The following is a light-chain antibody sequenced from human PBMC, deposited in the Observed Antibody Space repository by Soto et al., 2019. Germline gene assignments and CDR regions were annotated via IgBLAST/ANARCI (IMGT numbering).Light chain of an antibody. CDR1: QSVSSSY. CDR3: QQYGSSPPWT. V-gene: IGKV3-20*01. CDR2: GAS. J-gene: IGKJ1*01. Sequence: EIVLTQSPGTLSLSPGERATLSCRASQSVSSSYLAWYQQKPGQAPRLLIYGASSRATGIPDRFSGSGSGTDFTLTISSLEPDDFEVYYCQQYGSSPPWTFGQGTKVEIK.